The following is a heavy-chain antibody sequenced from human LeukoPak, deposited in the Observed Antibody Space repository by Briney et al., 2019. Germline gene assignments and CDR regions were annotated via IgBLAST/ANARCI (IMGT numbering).Heavy chain of an antibody. V-gene: IGHV4-61*01. D-gene: IGHD5-18*01. J-gene: IGHJ4*02. CDR3: ARQGRYSYGYTGIDY. CDR1: GGSVSSDSYY. Sequence: SETLSLTCTVSGGSVSSDSYYWCWIRQPPGKGLEWLGYIYYSGSTNYNPSLESRVTISVDTSKNQFSLKLSSVTAADTAVYYCARQGRYSYGYTGIDYWGQGTPVTVSS. CDR2: IYYSGST.